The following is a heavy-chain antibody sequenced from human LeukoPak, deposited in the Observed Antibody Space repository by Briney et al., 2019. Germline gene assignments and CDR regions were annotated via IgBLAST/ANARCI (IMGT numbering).Heavy chain of an antibody. CDR3: ATRNNFEY. J-gene: IGHJ4*02. CDR2: IRFDGSEI. Sequence: GGSLRLSCTVSGFTSFSGHWMNWVRQAPGKGLEWVANIRFDGSEIGYGDSVEGRFIISRDNSQNSLYLQMNSLRAEDTAVYYCATRNNFEYWGQGTLVTVSS. CDR1: GFTSFSGHW. V-gene: IGHV3-7*01.